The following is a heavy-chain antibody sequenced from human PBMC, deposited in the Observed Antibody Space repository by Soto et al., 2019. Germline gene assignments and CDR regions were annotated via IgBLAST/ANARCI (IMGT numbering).Heavy chain of an antibody. Sequence: QVQLQESGPGLVKPSQTLSLTCTFPGGSFSSGVYYWGWSRQPPGRGLEWFGYIYYSGSTYYNPSLKSRVTISVDTSKNQFSLKLSSVTAADTAVYYCARGDYYDRPQNDYWGQGTLVTVSS. V-gene: IGHV4-31*03. J-gene: IGHJ4*02. CDR1: GGSFSSGVYY. CDR2: IYYSGST. D-gene: IGHD3-22*01. CDR3: ARGDYYDRPQNDY.